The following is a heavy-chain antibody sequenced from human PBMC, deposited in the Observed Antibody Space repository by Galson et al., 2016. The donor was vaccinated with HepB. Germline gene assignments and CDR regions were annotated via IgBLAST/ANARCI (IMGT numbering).Heavy chain of an antibody. J-gene: IGHJ6*02. CDR1: GFPFSAYV. CDR2: IDARSDVI. CDR3: LRGNYGFDV. Sequence: SLRLSCAVSGFPFSAYVMAWIRQTPERGLECISYIDARSDVIHHSDSVEGRFTISKDNAQSLLYLQMNNLRADDTALYYCLRGNYGFDVWGPGATVTVSS. V-gene: IGHV3-11*01.